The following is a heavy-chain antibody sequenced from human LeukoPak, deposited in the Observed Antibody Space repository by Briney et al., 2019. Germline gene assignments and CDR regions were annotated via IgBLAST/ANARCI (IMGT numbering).Heavy chain of an antibody. J-gene: IGHJ4*02. V-gene: IGHV3-23*01. CDR1: GFTFSNYV. CDR3: ARDLNAWYQLLFY. Sequence: PGGSLRLSCAASGFTFSNYVMGWVRQDPGKGLQWVSIINGSGSFTSYADSVKGRLTISRDNSKNTLYLQMNSLRAEDTAVYYCARDLNAWYQLLFYWGQGTLVTVSS. D-gene: IGHD2-2*01. CDR2: INGSGSFT.